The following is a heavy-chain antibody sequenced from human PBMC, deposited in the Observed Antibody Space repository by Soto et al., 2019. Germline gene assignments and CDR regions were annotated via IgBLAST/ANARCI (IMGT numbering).Heavy chain of an antibody. Sequence: QVQLVESGGGVVQPGRSLRLSCAASGFTFSSYGMHWVSQAPGKGLEWVAVIWYDGSNKYYADSVKGRFTISRDNSKNTLYLQMNSLRAEDTAVYYCAREPYSGSYYYGMDVWGQGNTVTVSS. CDR1: GFTFSSYG. D-gene: IGHD1-26*01. CDR2: IWYDGSNK. CDR3: AREPYSGSYYYGMDV. J-gene: IGHJ6*02. V-gene: IGHV3-33*01.